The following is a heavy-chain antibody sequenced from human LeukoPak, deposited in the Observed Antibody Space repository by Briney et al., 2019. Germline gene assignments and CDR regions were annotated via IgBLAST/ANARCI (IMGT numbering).Heavy chain of an antibody. D-gene: IGHD1-7*01. CDR3: ARYNWNFGLDP. J-gene: IGHJ5*02. V-gene: IGHV4-59*01. CDR1: GGPISSYY. CDR2: IYHSGST. Sequence: SETLSLTCTVSGGPISSYYWSWIRQPPGQGLEWIGNIYHSGSTNYNPSLKSRVTISADKSKDQFSLNLISVTAADTAVYYCARYNWNFGLDPWGQGTLVTVSS.